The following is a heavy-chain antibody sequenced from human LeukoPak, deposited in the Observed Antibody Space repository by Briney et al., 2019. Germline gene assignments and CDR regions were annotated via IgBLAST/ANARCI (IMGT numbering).Heavy chain of an antibody. CDR1: GYTFTSYD. Sequence: GASVKVSCKASGYTFTSYDINWVRQATGQGLEWMGWMNPNSGNTGYAQKFQGRVTMTRNTSISTAYMELSSLRSEDTAVYYCARVSRLYNWFDPWGQGTLVTVSS. D-gene: IGHD6-13*01. V-gene: IGHV1-8*01. J-gene: IGHJ5*02. CDR3: ARVSRLYNWFDP. CDR2: MNPNSGNT.